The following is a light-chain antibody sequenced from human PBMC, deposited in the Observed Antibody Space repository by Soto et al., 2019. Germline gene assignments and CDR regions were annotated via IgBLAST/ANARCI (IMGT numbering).Light chain of an antibody. J-gene: IGLJ1*01. V-gene: IGLV1-51*01. CDR2: DNN. CDR3: GTWDSSPTAYV. CDR1: SSNIGNNY. Sequence: QSVLTLPPSVSAAPGQEVTISCSGSSSNIGNNYVSWYQQLPGTAPKLLIFDNNQRPSGIPDRFSGSKSGTSATLGITGLQTGDEADYYCGTWDSSPTAYVFGPGTKVTVL.